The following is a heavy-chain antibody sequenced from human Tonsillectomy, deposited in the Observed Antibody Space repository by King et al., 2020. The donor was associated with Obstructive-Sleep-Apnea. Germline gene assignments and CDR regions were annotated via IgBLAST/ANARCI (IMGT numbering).Heavy chain of an antibody. CDR3: ATTARGDFDYYGLDV. D-gene: IGHD2-21*02. J-gene: IGHJ6*02. Sequence: VQLVESGGGLVQPGGSLRLSCAASGFRFSNYAMSWVRQAPGKGLEWVSGITASGGGTFYADSVKGRFTISRDNSKKPLYVRMNSLRADDTAVYYCATTARGDFDYYGLDVWGQGTTVIVSS. CDR2: ITASGGGT. V-gene: IGHV3-23*04. CDR1: GFRFSNYA.